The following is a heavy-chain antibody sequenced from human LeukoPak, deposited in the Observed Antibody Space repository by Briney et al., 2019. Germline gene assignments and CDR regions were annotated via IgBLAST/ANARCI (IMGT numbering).Heavy chain of an antibody. CDR1: GFAFSNYA. V-gene: IGHV3-30-3*01. CDR2: ISYDGSIK. Sequence: GGSLRLSCAASGFAFSNYAIHWVRQAPGKGLEWVAFISYDGSIKYYADSVKGRFTISRDNSKNTLYLQMNSLRAEDTAVYYCAKEYSSSFLSPYYYYGMDVWGQGTTVTVSS. D-gene: IGHD6-6*01. J-gene: IGHJ6*02. CDR3: AKEYSSSFLSPYYYYGMDV.